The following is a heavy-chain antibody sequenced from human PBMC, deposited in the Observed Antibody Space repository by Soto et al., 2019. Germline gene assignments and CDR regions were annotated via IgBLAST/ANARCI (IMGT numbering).Heavy chain of an antibody. CDR1: GYTFTSYG. CDR2: ISAYNGNT. CDR3: ARDSGYDPKALFDY. V-gene: IGHV1-18*01. Sequence: ASVKVSCKASGYTFTSYGISWVRQALGQGLEWMGWISAYNGNTNYAQKLQGRVTMTTDTSTSTAYMELRSLRSDDTAVYYCARDSGYDPKALFDYWGQGTLVTVSS. D-gene: IGHD5-12*01. J-gene: IGHJ4*02.